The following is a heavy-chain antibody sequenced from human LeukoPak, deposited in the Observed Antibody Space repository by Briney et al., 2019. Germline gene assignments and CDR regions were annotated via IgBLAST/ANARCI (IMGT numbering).Heavy chain of an antibody. CDR1: GYSFTSYW. J-gene: IGHJ4*02. CDR2: IYPGDSDT. CDR3: ARLAHEGSGSYYLFDY. Sequence: GESLKISCKGSGYSFTSYWIGWVRQMPGKGLEWMGIIYPGDSDTRYSPSFQGEVTISADKSISTAYLQWSSLKASDTAMYYCARLAHEGSGSYYLFDYWGQGTLVTVSS. D-gene: IGHD3-10*01. V-gene: IGHV5-51*01.